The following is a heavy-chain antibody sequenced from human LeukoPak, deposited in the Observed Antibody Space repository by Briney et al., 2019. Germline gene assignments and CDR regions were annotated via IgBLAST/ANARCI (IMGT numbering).Heavy chain of an antibody. CDR3: ARGRLWFGE. V-gene: IGHV4-59*01. CDR1: GGSISSYY. D-gene: IGHD3-10*01. J-gene: IGHJ4*02. Sequence: PSETLSLTCTVSGGSISSYYWSWIRQPPGKGLEWIGYIYHSGSTNYNPSLKSRVTISVDTSKTQFSLKLSSVTAADTAVYYCARGRLWFGEWGQGTLVTVSS. CDR2: IYHSGST.